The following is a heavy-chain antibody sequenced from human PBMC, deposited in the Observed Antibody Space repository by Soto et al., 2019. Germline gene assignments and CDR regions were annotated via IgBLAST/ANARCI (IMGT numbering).Heavy chain of an antibody. D-gene: IGHD3-9*01. CDR3: AKARQPDGIWTFDL. J-gene: IGHJ4*02. CDR1: GFTFSTDT. V-gene: IGHV3-23*03. CDR2: IFPGGST. Sequence: PGGSLRLSCAASGFTFSTDTMNWVRQAPGKGLEWVAGIFPGGSTYYANSVKGRFTISRDHSQSSVFLQMSSLRDEDTAVYYCAKARQPDGIWTFDLWGQGTLVTVSS.